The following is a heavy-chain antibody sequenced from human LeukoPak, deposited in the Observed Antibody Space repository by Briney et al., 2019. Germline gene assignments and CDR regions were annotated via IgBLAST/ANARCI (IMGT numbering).Heavy chain of an antibody. CDR1: GGSISSGGYY. CDR3: ARVGSGYYPVED. V-gene: IGHV4-31*03. J-gene: IGHJ4*02. Sequence: SETLSLTCTVSGGSISSGGYYWSWIRQHPGKGLEWIGYIYYSGSTYYNPSLKSRVTISVDTSKNQFSLKLSSVTAADTAVYYCARVGSGYYPVEDWGQGTLVTVSS. CDR2: IYYSGST. D-gene: IGHD3-22*01.